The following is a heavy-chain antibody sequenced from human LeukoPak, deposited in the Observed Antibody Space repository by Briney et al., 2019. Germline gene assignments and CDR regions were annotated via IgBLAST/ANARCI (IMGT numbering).Heavy chain of an antibody. Sequence: SETLSLTCAVYGGSFSGYIWGWIRQPPGQGLEWIAEISHSGSTTYSPSLKSRVTIPLDTAKNQFSLQLNSVTAADTAVYYCARVAKCSSTCRGKYWYFDLWGRGTLVTVSS. CDR2: ISHSGST. CDR1: GGSFSGYI. CDR3: ARVAKCSSTCRGKYWYFDL. J-gene: IGHJ2*01. D-gene: IGHD2-2*01. V-gene: IGHV4-34*01.